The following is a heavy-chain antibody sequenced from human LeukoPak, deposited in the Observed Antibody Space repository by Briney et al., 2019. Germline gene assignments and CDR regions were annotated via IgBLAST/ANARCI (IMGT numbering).Heavy chain of an antibody. CDR3: ARNSSTVVVVAATPRKQGFDH. J-gene: IGHJ4*02. V-gene: IGHV4-39*01. Sequence: PSETLSLTCTVSGGSLSSGRYYWGWIRQPPGKGLEWLGSIYNSVSTYYNPSLKSRVTISVDMSKNQFSLRLTSVTAADTAVYYCARNSSTVVVVAATPRKQGFDHWGQGTLVTVSS. CDR2: IYNSVST. D-gene: IGHD2-15*01. CDR1: GGSLSSGRYY.